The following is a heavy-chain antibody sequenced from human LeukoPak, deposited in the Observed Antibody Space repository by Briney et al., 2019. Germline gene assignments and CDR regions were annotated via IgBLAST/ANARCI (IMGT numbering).Heavy chain of an antibody. J-gene: IGHJ4*02. Sequence: SETLSLTCAVYGGSFSGYYWSWIRQPPGKGLEWIGEINHSGSTNYNPSLKSRVTISVDTSKNQFSLKLSSVTAADTAVYYCARGLQGDILTGYYLANRFDYWGQGTLVTVSS. CDR1: GGSFSGYY. CDR3: ARGLQGDILTGYYLANRFDY. V-gene: IGHV4-34*01. D-gene: IGHD3-9*01. CDR2: INHSGST.